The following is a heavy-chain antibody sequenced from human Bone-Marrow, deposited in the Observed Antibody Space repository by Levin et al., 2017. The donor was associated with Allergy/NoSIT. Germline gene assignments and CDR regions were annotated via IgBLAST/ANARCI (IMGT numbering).Heavy chain of an antibody. Sequence: PSQTLSLTCTVSGGSVSSGSYYWSWIRQPPGKGLEWIGYIWHNGDTNFNPSLKSRITLSIDTSTNRFSLKLTSVTAADTAIYYCASQQGYFFDYWGLGALVTVSS. D-gene: IGHD1/OR15-1a*01. J-gene: IGHJ4*02. CDR1: GGSVSSGSYY. CDR2: IWHNGDT. CDR3: ASQQGYFFDY. V-gene: IGHV4-61*03.